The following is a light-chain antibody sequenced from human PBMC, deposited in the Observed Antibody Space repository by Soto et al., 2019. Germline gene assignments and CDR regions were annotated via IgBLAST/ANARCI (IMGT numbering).Light chain of an antibody. CDR1: NSDVGGYDY. Sequence: QSALTQPASVSGSPGQSITISCPGTNSDVGGYDYVSWYQQHPGKAPKLMIYEVSHRPSGVSNRFSGSRSGNTASLTISGLQAEDEADYYCSSYTSSTTLGVFGGGTKLTVL. CDR3: SSYTSSTTLGV. J-gene: IGLJ3*02. V-gene: IGLV2-14*01. CDR2: EVS.